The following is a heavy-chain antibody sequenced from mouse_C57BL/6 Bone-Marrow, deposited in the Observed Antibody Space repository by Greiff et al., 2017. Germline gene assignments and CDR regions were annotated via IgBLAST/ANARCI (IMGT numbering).Heavy chain of an antibody. CDR2: IAPSDSYT. CDR1: GYTFTSYW. V-gene: IGHV1-69*01. D-gene: IGHD1-1*01. CDR3: AREIYLGYFDV. J-gene: IGHJ1*03. Sequence: QVQLQQPGAELVLPGASVKLSCKASGYTFTSYWMPWVKQRPGQGLEWIGEIAPSDSYTNYNHKFKGKSTLTVDKSSSTAYMQLSSLTSEDSAVYYCAREIYLGYFDVWGTGTTVTVSS.